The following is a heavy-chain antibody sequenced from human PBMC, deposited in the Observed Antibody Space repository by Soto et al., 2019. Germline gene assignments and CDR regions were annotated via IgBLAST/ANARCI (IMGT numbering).Heavy chain of an antibody. D-gene: IGHD3-22*01. J-gene: IGHJ4*02. V-gene: IGHV4-30-4*01. CDR2: IYYSGST. CDR1: GGSISSGDYY. CDR3: SRGGGYDSSGYYRTYDY. Sequence: QVQLQESGPGLVKPSQTLSLTCTVSGGSISSGDYYWSWIRQPPGKGLEWIGYIYYSGSTYYNPSLKSRVTISVDTSKNQFSLKRSSVTAADTAVYYCSRGGGYDSSGYYRTYDYWGQGTLVTVSS.